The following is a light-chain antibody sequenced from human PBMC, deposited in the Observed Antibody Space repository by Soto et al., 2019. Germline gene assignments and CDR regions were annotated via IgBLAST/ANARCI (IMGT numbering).Light chain of an antibody. Sequence: EIVLTQSPATLSLSPGERATLCCRASQSISSYLAWYQQKPDQAPRLLIYDASNRATGIPARFSGSGSGTDFTLTISSLEPEDFAVYYCQQRSTWPFTFGPGTKVDIK. CDR3: QQRSTWPFT. CDR2: DAS. V-gene: IGKV3-11*01. J-gene: IGKJ3*01. CDR1: QSISSY.